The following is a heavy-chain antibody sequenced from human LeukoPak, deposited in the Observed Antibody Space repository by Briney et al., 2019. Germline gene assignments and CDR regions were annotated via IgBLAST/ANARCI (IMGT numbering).Heavy chain of an antibody. D-gene: IGHD6-19*01. CDR1: GFTFSSYA. CDR3: AKDHEQWLVRTEYMDV. J-gene: IGHJ6*03. CDR2: ISGSGGST. Sequence: GGSLRLSCAASGFTFSSYAMSWVRQAPGKGLEWVSAISGSGGSTYYADSVKGRFAVSRDNSKNTLYLQMNSLRAEDTAVYYCAKDHEQWLVRTEYMDVWGKGTTVTVSS. V-gene: IGHV3-23*01.